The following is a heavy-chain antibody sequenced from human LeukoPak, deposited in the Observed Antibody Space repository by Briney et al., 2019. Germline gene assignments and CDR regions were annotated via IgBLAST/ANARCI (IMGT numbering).Heavy chain of an antibody. V-gene: IGHV3-23*01. Sequence: GGSLRLSCAASGFTFSSYAMSWVRQAPGKELEWVSAISGSGGSTYYADSVKGRFTISRDNAKNSLYLQMNSLRAEDTAVYYCARGSPIAVAGTGFDYWGQGTLVTVSS. J-gene: IGHJ4*02. CDR3: ARGSPIAVAGTGFDY. CDR2: ISGSGGST. CDR1: GFTFSSYA. D-gene: IGHD6-19*01.